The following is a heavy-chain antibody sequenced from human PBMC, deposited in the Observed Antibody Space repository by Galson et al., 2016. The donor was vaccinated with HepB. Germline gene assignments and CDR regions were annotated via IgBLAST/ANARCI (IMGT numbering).Heavy chain of an antibody. Sequence: CAISGDSVSSHSVAWNWIRQSPSRGLEWLGRTYYRSKWYNDYAVSVKSRITINPGTSKNQFSLQLNSVTPEDTALYYCARDRNFKLTWIQLRKRGTGDGFDYRGQGTLVTVSS. V-gene: IGHV6-1*01. CDR2: TYYRSKWYN. J-gene: IGHJ4*02. CDR1: GDSVSSHSVA. CDR3: ARDRNFKLTWIQLRKRGTGDGFDY. D-gene: IGHD5-18*01.